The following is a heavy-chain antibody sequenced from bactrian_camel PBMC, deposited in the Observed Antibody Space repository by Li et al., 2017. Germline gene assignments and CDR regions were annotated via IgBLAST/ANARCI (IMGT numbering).Heavy chain of an antibody. Sequence: VQLVESGGGLVQAGGSLRLSCAASGWMYCMGRFRQAPGREAELVAHDYTGGFSPYYSDSVKGRFPYSQDNAKNMVYLQMDGLKTEDTAMYYCANDGGTWSLGLWGQGTQVTVS. V-gene: IGHV3S54*01. CDR2: DYTGGFSP. CDR1: GWMYCM. CDR3: ANDGGTWSLGL. D-gene: IGHD6*01. J-gene: IGHJ6*01.